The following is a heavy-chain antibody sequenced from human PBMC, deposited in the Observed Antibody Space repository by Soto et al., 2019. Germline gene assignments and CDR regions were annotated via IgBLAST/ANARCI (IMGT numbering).Heavy chain of an antibody. Sequence: GGSLRLSCAASGFTFSSYWMHWVRQAPGKGLVWVSRINSDGSSTSYADSVKGRFTISRDNAKNTLYLQMNSLRAEDTAVYYCARAHPSACSGGSCYSREVYYYGMDVWGQGTTVTVSS. J-gene: IGHJ6*02. CDR1: GFTFSSYW. CDR2: INSDGSST. V-gene: IGHV3-74*01. CDR3: ARAHPSACSGGSCYSREVYYYGMDV. D-gene: IGHD2-15*01.